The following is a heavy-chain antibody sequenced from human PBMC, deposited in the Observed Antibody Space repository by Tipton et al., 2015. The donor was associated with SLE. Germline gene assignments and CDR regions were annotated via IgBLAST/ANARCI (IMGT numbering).Heavy chain of an antibody. D-gene: IGHD3-10*01. CDR2: INIDGTNT. V-gene: IGHV3-74*01. J-gene: IGHJ4*02. CDR3: CITLLGITRRGEDY. CDR1: GFMFEDFA. Sequence: GSLRLSCAASGFMFEDFAMHWVRQAPGKGLEWVSRINIDGTNTNHADFVRGRFIISRDNAKNTVYLQMNSLRGEDTAVYYCCITLLGITRRGEDYWGQGTPVTVSS.